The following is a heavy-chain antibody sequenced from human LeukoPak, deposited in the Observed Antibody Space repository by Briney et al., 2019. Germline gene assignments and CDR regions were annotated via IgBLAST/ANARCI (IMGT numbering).Heavy chain of an antibody. CDR3: ARGPEYSSSSMSGWFDP. CDR2: IIPILGIA. V-gene: IGHV1-69*04. Sequence: GASVKVSCKASGGTFSSYAISWVRQAPGQGLEWMGRIIPILGIANYAQKFQGRVTITADKSTSTAYMELSSLRSEDTAVYYCARGPEYSSSSMSGWFDPWGQGTLVTVSS. D-gene: IGHD6-6*01. J-gene: IGHJ5*02. CDR1: GGTFSSYA.